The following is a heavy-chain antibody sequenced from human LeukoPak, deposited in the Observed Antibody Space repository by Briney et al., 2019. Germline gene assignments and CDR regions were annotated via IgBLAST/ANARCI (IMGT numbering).Heavy chain of an antibody. Sequence: SETLSLTCTVSGGSISNYYWSWIRQPPGKGLEWIGYIYYSGSTNYNPSLKSRVTISVDTSKKQFSLKLSSVTAADTAVYYCARVTGYIIEDYFDYWGQGTLVTVSS. CDR3: ARVTGYIIEDYFDY. D-gene: IGHD6-13*01. V-gene: IGHV4-59*01. J-gene: IGHJ4*02. CDR2: IYYSGST. CDR1: GGSISNYY.